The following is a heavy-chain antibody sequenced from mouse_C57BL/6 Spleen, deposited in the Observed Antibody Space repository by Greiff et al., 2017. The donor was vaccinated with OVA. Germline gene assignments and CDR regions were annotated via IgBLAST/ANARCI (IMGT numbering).Heavy chain of an antibody. V-gene: IGHV2-9-1*01. CDR3: AGGGSSYDFDY. CDR1: GFSLTSYA. CDR2: IWTGGGT. Sequence: VQRVESGPGLVAPSQSLSITCTVSGFSLTSYAISWVRQPPGKGLEWLGVIWTGGGTNYNSALKYRLSISKDNTKSQGVLKMNSLQTDDAARYYCAGGGSSYDFDYWGQGTTLTVSS. D-gene: IGHD1-1*01. J-gene: IGHJ2*01.